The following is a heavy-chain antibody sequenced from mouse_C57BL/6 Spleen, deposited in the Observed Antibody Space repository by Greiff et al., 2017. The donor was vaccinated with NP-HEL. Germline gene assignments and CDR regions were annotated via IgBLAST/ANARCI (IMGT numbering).Heavy chain of an antibody. Sequence: QVQLQQPGAELVKPGASVKLSCKASGYTFTSYWMQWVKQRPGQGLEWIGEIDPSDSYTNYNQKFKGKATLTVDTSSSTAYMQLSSLTSEDSAVYYCARYYSNYVPYWGQGTLVTVSA. J-gene: IGHJ3*01. D-gene: IGHD2-5*01. CDR2: IDPSDSYT. V-gene: IGHV1-50*01. CDR1: GYTFTSYW. CDR3: ARYYSNYVPY.